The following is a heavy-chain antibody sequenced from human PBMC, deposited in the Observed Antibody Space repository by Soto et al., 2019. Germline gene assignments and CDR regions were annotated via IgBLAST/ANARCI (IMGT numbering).Heavy chain of an antibody. Sequence: SETLSLTCAVYGGSFSGYYWSWIRQPPGKGLEWIGEINHSGSTNYNPSLKSRVTISVDTSKNQFSLKLSSVTAADTAVYYCVAGAVYSVFDIWGQGTMVTVSS. J-gene: IGHJ3*02. CDR3: VAGAVYSVFDI. V-gene: IGHV4-34*01. CDR1: GGSFSGYY. D-gene: IGHD1-26*01. CDR2: INHSGST.